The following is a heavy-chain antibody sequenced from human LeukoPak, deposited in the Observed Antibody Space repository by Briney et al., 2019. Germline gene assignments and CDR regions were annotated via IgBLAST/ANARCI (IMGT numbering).Heavy chain of an antibody. CDR3: ARDHYDSSGYWDY. Sequence: GASVKVSCKASGYTFTGYYMHWVRQAPGQGLEWMGWINPNSGGTNYAQKFQGRVTMTRDTSISTAYMELSSLRSEDTAVYYCARDHYDSSGYWDYWGQGTLDTVSS. CDR2: INPNSGGT. D-gene: IGHD3-22*01. CDR1: GYTFTGYY. V-gene: IGHV1-2*02. J-gene: IGHJ4*02.